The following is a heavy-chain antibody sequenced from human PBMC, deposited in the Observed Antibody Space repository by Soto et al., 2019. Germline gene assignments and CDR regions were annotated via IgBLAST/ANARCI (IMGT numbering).Heavy chain of an antibody. J-gene: IGHJ4*02. CDR3: AKDQGSSWYEIDY. CDR1: GFTFSNYA. D-gene: IGHD6-13*01. CDR2: ISGSGGST. V-gene: IGHV3-23*01. Sequence: EVQLLESGGGLVQPGGSLRLSCAASGFTFSNYAVTWVRQAPGKGLEWVSTISGSGGSTYYADPVKGRLTISRDKSKNTLYLQMNSLRAEDTAVYYCAKDQGSSWYEIDYWGQGTLVTVSS.